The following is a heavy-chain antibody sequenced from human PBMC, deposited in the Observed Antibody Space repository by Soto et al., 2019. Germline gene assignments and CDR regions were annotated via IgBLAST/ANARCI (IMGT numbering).Heavy chain of an antibody. Sequence: GESLKISCKGSGYSFTSYWIGWVRQMPVKGLEWMGIIYPGDSDTRYSPSFQGQVTISADKSISTAYLQWSSLKASDTAMYYCARLPAIAVAVKYYYGMDVWGQGTTVTVSS. CDR2: IYPGDSDT. CDR3: ARLPAIAVAVKYYYGMDV. J-gene: IGHJ6*02. CDR1: GYSFTSYW. D-gene: IGHD6-19*01. V-gene: IGHV5-51*01.